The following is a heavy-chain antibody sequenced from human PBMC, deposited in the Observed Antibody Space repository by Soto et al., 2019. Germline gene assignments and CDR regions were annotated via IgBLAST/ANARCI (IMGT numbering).Heavy chain of an antibody. Sequence: SDTLSLTCTVSGDSISNNNFYWGWIRQPPGKGLEWIGTIYYSGSTYYNPSLKSRVTISVDTSNNQLSLKLSSVTAADTAVYYCARHYGYYSHYMDVWTKGTTVTVSS. D-gene: IGHD3-10*01. CDR3: ARHYGYYSHYMDV. V-gene: IGHV4-39*01. CDR2: IYYSGST. J-gene: IGHJ6*03. CDR1: GDSISNNNFY.